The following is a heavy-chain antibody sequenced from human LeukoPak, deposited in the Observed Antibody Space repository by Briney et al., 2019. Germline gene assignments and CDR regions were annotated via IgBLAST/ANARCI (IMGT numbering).Heavy chain of an antibody. D-gene: IGHD3-22*01. Sequence: GESLKTSCKGSGYSFTSYWIGWVRQMPGKGLEWMGNIYPGDSDTRYSPSFQGQVTMSADKSISTAYLQWSSLKASDTAMCYCARYPYYYDSSGYYYHHWGQGTLVTVSS. V-gene: IGHV5-51*01. CDR3: ARYPYYYDSSGYYYHH. J-gene: IGHJ1*01. CDR1: GYSFTSYW. CDR2: IYPGDSDT.